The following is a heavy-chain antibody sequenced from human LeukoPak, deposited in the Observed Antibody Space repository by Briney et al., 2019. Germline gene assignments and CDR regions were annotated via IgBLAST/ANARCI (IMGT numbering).Heavy chain of an antibody. J-gene: IGHJ6*02. CDR2: IYYSGST. Sequence: SETLSLTCTVSGGSISSYYWSWIRQPPGKGLEWIGYIYYSGSTNYNPSLKSRVTISVDTSKNQFSLKLSSVTAADTAVYYCAKERAVVPRGGMDVWGQGTTVTVSS. D-gene: IGHD2-2*01. V-gene: IGHV4-59*01. CDR3: AKERAVVPRGGMDV. CDR1: GGSISSYY.